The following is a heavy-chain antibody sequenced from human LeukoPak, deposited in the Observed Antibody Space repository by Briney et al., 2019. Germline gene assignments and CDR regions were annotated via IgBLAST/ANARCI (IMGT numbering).Heavy chain of an antibody. CDR1: GFTFSSYA. J-gene: IGHJ4*02. CDR2: ISGSGGST. D-gene: IGHD5-24*01. V-gene: IGHV3-23*01. Sequence: PGGPLRLSCAASGFTFSSYAMSWVRQAPGKGLEWVSAISGSGGSTYYADSVKGRFTISRDNSKNTLYLQMNSLRAEDTAVYYCAKPRRDGYNHFDYWGQGTLVTVSS. CDR3: AKPRRDGYNHFDY.